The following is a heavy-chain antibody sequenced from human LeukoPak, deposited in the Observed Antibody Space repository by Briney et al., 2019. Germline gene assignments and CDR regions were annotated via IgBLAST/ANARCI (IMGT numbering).Heavy chain of an antibody. V-gene: IGHV3-30*03. Sequence: GRSLRLSCAASGFTFSSYGMHWVRQAPGKGLEWVAVISYDGSNKYYADSVKGRFTISRDNSKNTLYLQMNSLRAEDTAVYYCAYIPGMAEAGQFLLDYWGQGTLVTVSS. CDR2: ISYDGSNK. J-gene: IGHJ4*02. CDR3: AYIPGMAEAGQFLLDY. D-gene: IGHD6-13*01. CDR1: GFTFSSYG.